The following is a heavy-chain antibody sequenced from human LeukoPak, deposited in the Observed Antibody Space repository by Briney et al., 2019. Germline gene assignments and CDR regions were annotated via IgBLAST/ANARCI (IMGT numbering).Heavy chain of an antibody. V-gene: IGHV4-59*01. CDR3: ARDRGMGYYDILTGLRTPNSFDP. Sequence: PSETLSLTCTVSGGSISSYYWSWIRQPPGKGLEWIGYIYHSGSTNYNPSLKSRVTISVDTSKNQFSLKLSSVTAADTAVYYCARDRGMGYYDILTGLRTPNSFDPWGQGTLVTVSS. D-gene: IGHD3-9*01. J-gene: IGHJ5*02. CDR2: IYHSGST. CDR1: GGSISSYY.